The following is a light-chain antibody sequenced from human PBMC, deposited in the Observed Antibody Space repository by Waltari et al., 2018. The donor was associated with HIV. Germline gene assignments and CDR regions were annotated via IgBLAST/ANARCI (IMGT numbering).Light chain of an antibody. V-gene: IGKV3-20*01. J-gene: IGKJ4*02. CDR1: QSVGNNY. CDR2: AAS. CDR3: QQCAYSPLT. Sequence: EIVLTQSQETLSLSPGERATLSCRASQSVGNNYLVWYKQKPGQAPRLLIDAASRRATGIPERFSRSGSGTDFTLTISRVEPGDFAMYYCQQCAYSPLTFGGGTKVEI.